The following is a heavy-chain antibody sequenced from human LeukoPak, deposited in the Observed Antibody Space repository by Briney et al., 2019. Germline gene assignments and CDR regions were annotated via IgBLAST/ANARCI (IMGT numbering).Heavy chain of an antibody. J-gene: IGHJ3*02. CDR3: ARGGRERYSSGWTDAFDI. D-gene: IGHD6-19*01. CDR2: INPSGGST. Sequence: ASVNVSCKASGYTFTSYYMHWVRQAPGQGLEWMGIINPSGGSTSYAQKFQGRVTMTRDTSTRTVYMELSSLSSEDTAVYYCARGGRERYSSGWTDAFDIWGQGTMVTVSS. V-gene: IGHV1-46*01. CDR1: GYTFTSYY.